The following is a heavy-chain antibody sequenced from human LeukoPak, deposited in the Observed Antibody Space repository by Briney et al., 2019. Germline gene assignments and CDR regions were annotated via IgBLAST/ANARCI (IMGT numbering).Heavy chain of an antibody. CDR1: GFTFSSYA. V-gene: IGHV3-23*01. D-gene: IGHD6-6*01. CDR2: IRAIGIST. Sequence: GGSLRLSCAASGFTFSSYAMSWVRQAPGKGLECVSAIRAIGISTYYADSVKGRFTISSHNSKNPLYLQMNSLTAEDTAVYYCAKVGGSTIASRRAIDYWGQGTLVTVSS. CDR3: AKVGGSTIASRRAIDY. J-gene: IGHJ4*02.